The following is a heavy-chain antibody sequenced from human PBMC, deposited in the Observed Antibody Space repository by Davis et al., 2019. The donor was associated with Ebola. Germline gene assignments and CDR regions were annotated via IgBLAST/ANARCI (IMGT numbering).Heavy chain of an antibody. D-gene: IGHD6-19*01. CDR3: ARQGSGWRNYGMDV. CDR2: INHSGST. Sequence: SETLSLTCAVYGGSFSGYYWSWIRQPPGKGLEWIGEINHSGSTNYNPSLKSRVTISVDTSKNQFSLKLNSVTAADTAVYYCARQGSGWRNYGMDVWGQGTTVTVSS. CDR1: GGSFSGYY. V-gene: IGHV4-34*01. J-gene: IGHJ6*02.